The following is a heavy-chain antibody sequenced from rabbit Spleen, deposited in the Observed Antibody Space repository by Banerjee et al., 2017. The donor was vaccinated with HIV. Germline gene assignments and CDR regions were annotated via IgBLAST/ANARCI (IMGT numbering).Heavy chain of an antibody. CDR2: IDPVFGSA. V-gene: IGHV1S7*01. CDR1: GIDFSSYY. J-gene: IGHJ3*01. CDR3: ARGGGL. Sequence: QLVESGGGLVKPGGSLTLTCKASGIDFSSYYMSWVRQAPGKGLEWIGYIDPVFGSAYYASWVNGRFSISRENTQNTVSLQLNSLTAADTATYFCARGGGLWGQGTLVTVS.